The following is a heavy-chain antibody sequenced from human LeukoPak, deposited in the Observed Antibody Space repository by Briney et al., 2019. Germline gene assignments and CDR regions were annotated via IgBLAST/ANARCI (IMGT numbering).Heavy chain of an antibody. Sequence: PSETLSLTCAVHGGSFSGYYWSWIRQPPGKGLEWIGEINHSGSTNYNPSLKSRVTISLDTSKNQFSLKLSSVTAADTAVYYCARVVVAATDWFDPWGLGTLVTVSS. CDR1: GGSFSGYY. CDR2: INHSGST. CDR3: ARVVVAATDWFDP. J-gene: IGHJ5*02. V-gene: IGHV4-34*01. D-gene: IGHD2-15*01.